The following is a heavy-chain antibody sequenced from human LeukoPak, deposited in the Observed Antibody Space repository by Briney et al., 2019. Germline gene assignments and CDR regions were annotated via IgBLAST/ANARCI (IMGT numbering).Heavy chain of an antibody. V-gene: IGHV3-49*04. D-gene: IGHD4-17*01. CDR1: GFTFGDYA. CDR3: TRDTLVDGDYDLVAFDI. J-gene: IGHJ3*02. CDR2: ITSKAYGGTT. Sequence: GGSLRLSCTASGFTFGDYAMSWVRQAPGKGLEWVGFITSKAYGGTTEYAASVKGRFTISRDDSKSIAYLKMNSLKTEDTAVYYCTRDTLVDGDYDLVAFDIWGQGTMVTVSS.